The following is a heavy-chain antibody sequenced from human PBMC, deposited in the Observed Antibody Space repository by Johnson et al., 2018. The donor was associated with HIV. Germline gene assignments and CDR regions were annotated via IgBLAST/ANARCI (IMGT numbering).Heavy chain of an antibody. V-gene: IGHV3-30*04. Sequence: QVQLVESGGGVVQPGRSLRLSCAASGFTFSSYAMHWVRQAPGKGLEWVAVISYDGSNKYYADSVKGRFTISRDNSKNTLYLQMNSLRAEDTAVYYCARDQEAAAGKDDAFDIWGQGTMVTVSS. CDR2: ISYDGSNK. CDR1: GFTFSSYA. D-gene: IGHD6-13*01. J-gene: IGHJ3*02. CDR3: ARDQEAAAGKDDAFDI.